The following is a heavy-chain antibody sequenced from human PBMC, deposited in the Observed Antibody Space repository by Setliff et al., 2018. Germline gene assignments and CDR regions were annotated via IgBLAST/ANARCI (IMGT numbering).Heavy chain of an antibody. J-gene: IGHJ6*02. CDR2: IWDDGSNK. V-gene: IGHV3-33*06. CDR1: GFTFSSYG. D-gene: IGHD3-22*01. CDR3: AKGPSGYYYDSSGYYGLGMDV. Sequence: GGSLRLSCAASGFTFSSYGMHWVRQAPGKGLEGVAVIWDDGSNKYYADSVKGRFTISRDNSKNTLYLQMNSLRAEDTAVYYCAKGPSGYYYDSSGYYGLGMDVWGQGTTVTV.